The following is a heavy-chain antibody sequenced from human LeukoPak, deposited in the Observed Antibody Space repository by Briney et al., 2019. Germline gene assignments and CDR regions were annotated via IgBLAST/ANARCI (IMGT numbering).Heavy chain of an antibody. J-gene: IGHJ6*03. CDR3: ARVGRNWIFYHYYYYYYYMDV. Sequence: GGSLRLSCAASGFTFDDYGMSWVRQAPGKGLEWVSGINWNGGSTGYADSVKGRFTISRDNAKNSLYLQMNSLRAEDTALYYCARVGRNWIFYHYYYYYYYMDVWGKGTTVTVSS. CDR2: INWNGGST. CDR1: GFTFDDYG. D-gene: IGHD1-1*01. V-gene: IGHV3-20*04.